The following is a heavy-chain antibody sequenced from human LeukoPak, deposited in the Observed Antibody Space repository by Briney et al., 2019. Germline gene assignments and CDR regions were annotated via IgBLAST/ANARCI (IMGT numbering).Heavy chain of an antibody. D-gene: IGHD1-1*01. Sequence: GASVKVPCKASGYTFTGYYMHWVRQAPGQGLEWMGWINPNSGGTNYAQKFQGWVTMTRDTSISTAYMELSRLRSDDTAVYYCARGKLERPNWFDPWGQGTLVTVSS. CDR1: GYTFTGYY. J-gene: IGHJ5*02. V-gene: IGHV1-2*04. CDR3: ARGKLERPNWFDP. CDR2: INPNSGGT.